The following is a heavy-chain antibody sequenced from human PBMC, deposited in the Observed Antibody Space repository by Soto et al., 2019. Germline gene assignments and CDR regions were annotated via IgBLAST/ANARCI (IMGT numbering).Heavy chain of an antibody. CDR1: GGSIRSYY. Sequence: QVQLQESGPGLVKPSETLSLTCTVSGGSIRSYYWSWIRQPPGKGLEWIGYIYYSGSTNYNPSLKSRVTISVDTSKNQFSLKLTSVTAADTAVYYCVREHCSGGSCYLRGNEYFDYWGQGILVTVSS. CDR3: VREHCSGGSCYLRGNEYFDY. J-gene: IGHJ4*02. D-gene: IGHD2-15*01. V-gene: IGHV4-59*01. CDR2: IYYSGST.